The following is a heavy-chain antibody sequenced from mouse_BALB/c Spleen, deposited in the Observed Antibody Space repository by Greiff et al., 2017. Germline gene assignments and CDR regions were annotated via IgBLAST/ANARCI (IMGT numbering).Heavy chain of an antibody. CDR2: IWAGGST. V-gene: IGHV2-9*02. CDR3: ARKDIRSMDY. J-gene: IGHJ4*01. CDR1: GFSLTSYG. Sequence: VQLVESGPGLVAPSQSLSITCTVSGFSLTSYGVHWVRQPPGKGLEWLGVIWAGGSTNYNSALMSRLSISKDNSKSQVFLKMNSLQTDDTAMYYCARKDIRSMDYWGQGTSVTVSS.